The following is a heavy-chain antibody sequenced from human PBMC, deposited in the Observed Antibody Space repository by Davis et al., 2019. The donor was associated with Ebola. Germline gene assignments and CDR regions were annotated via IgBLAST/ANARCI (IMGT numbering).Heavy chain of an antibody. CDR1: GFTFSSYG. Sequence: PGGSLRLSCAASGFTFSSYGMHWVRQAPGKGLEWVAVIWYDGSNKYYADSVKGRFTISRDNSKNTLYLQMNSLRAEDTAVYYCARVYWDYSTNYYYYGMDVWGQGTTVTVSS. J-gene: IGHJ6*02. D-gene: IGHD4-11*01. V-gene: IGHV3-33*01. CDR2: IWYDGSNK. CDR3: ARVYWDYSTNYYYYGMDV.